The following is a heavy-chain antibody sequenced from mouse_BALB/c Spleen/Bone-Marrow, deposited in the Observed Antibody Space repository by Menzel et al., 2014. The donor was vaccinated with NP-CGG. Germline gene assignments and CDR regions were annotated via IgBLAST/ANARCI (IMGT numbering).Heavy chain of an antibody. CDR2: ISSGGGST. CDR1: GFAFSSYD. V-gene: IGHV5-12-1*01. D-gene: IGHD1-1*01. Sequence: EVKVVESGGGLVKPGGSLKLSCAASGFAFSSYDMSWVRQTPEKRLEWVAYISSGGGSTYYPDTVKGRLTISRDNARNTLYLQMSSLKSEDTAMYYCARGYYYDSSFDYWGQGTTLTVSS. J-gene: IGHJ2*01. CDR3: ARGYYYDSSFDY.